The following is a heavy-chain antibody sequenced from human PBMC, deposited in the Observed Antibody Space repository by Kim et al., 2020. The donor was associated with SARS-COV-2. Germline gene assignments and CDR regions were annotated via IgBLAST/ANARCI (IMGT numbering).Heavy chain of an antibody. V-gene: IGHV1-3*01. D-gene: IGHD3-9*01. J-gene: IGHJ5*02. CDR1: GYTFTSYA. CDR3: ARAALTGYYSGSSDRFWFDP. Sequence: ASVKVSCKASGYTFTSYAMHWVRQAPGQRLEWMGWINAGNGNTKYSQKFQGRVTITRDTSASTAYMELSSLRSEDTAVYYCARAALTGYYSGSSDRFWFDPWGQGTLVTVSS. CDR2: INAGNGNT.